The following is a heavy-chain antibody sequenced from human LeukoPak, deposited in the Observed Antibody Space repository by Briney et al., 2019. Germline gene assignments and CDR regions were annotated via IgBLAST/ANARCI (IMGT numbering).Heavy chain of an antibody. Sequence: GESLKISCKGSGYNFTSYWISWVRQMPGKGLEWMGRIDPSDSYTNYSPSFQGHVTISADKSISTAYLQWSSLKASDTAIYYCARLYSGSRSPPDIWGQGTMVTVSS. V-gene: IGHV5-10-1*01. CDR2: IDPSDSYT. CDR1: GYNFTSYW. D-gene: IGHD1-26*01. J-gene: IGHJ3*02. CDR3: ARLYSGSRSPPDI.